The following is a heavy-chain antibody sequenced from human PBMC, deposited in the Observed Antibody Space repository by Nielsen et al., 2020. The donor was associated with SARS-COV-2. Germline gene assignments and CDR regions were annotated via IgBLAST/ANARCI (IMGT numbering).Heavy chain of an antibody. V-gene: IGHV3-23*03. D-gene: IGHD1-26*01. CDR3: ARDPGGAAGPDY. J-gene: IGHJ4*02. CDR1: GFTFSSYA. Sequence: GGSLRLSCAASGFTFSSYAMSWVRQAPGKGLEWVSVIYSGGSSTYYADSVKGRFTISRDNSKNTLYLQMNSLRVEDTAVYYCARDPGGAAGPDYWGQGTLVTVSS. CDR2: IYSGGSST.